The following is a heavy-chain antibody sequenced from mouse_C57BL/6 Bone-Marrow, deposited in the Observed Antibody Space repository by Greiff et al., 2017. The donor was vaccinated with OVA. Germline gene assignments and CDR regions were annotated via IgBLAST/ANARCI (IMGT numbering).Heavy chain of an antibody. CDR1: GYTFTSYD. CDR3: ARERDGNYDWYFDV. V-gene: IGHV1-85*01. CDR2: IYPRDGST. J-gene: IGHJ1*03. Sequence: VQVVESGPELVKPGASVKLSCKASGYTFTSYDINWVKQRPGQGLEWIGWIYPRDGSTKYNEKFKGKATLTVDTSSSTAYMELHSLTSEDSAVYFCARERDGNYDWYFDVWGTGTTVTVSS. D-gene: IGHD2-1*01.